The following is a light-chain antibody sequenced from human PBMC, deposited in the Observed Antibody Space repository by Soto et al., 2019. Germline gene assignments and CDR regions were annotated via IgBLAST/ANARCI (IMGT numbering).Light chain of an antibody. CDR1: QSVNSDY. CDR2: IAS. CDR3: QQYGTFPWT. J-gene: IGKJ1*01. V-gene: IGKV3-20*01. Sequence: EIVLTQYPGTLSLFPGERATLSCRATQSVNSDYLAWYQHKPGQAPRLIIYIASRRATGILDRFSVSGSVTDFTLSIIRLEPEDFAGYYCQQYGTFPWTFGQGTKVEIK.